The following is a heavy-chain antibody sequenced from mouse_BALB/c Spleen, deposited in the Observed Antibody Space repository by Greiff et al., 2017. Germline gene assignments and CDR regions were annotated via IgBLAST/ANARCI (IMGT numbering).Heavy chain of an antibody. CDR3: ARGYGDRFAY. V-gene: IGHV14-1*02. Sequence: EVQLQQSGAELVRPGALVKLSCKASGFNIKDYYMHWVKQRPEQGLEWIGWIDPENGNTIYDPKFQGKASITADTSSNTAYLQLSSLTSEDTAVYYCARGYGDRFAYWGQGTLVTVSA. D-gene: IGHD2-2*01. CDR2: IDPENGNT. CDR1: GFNIKDYY. J-gene: IGHJ3*01.